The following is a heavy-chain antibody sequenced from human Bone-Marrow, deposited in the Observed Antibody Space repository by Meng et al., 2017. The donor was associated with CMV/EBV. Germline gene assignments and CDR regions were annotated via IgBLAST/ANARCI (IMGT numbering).Heavy chain of an antibody. V-gene: IGHV4-39*07. Sequence: SETLSLTCTVPGDSISSASYYWGWIRQPPGKGLEWIGSVYYNGSSYYSPSLKSRVTISVDTSEKQFSLRLSSVTAADTAVYYCARGNVLRFLEWLPSPDYWGQGTLVTVSS. J-gene: IGHJ4*02. CDR2: VYYNGSS. D-gene: IGHD3-3*01. CDR1: GDSISSASYY. CDR3: ARGNVLRFLEWLPSPDY.